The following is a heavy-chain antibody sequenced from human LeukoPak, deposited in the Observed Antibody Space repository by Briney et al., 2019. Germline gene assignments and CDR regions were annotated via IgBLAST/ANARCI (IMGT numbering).Heavy chain of an antibody. CDR3: AKLEVGRFDP. V-gene: IGHV4-4*09. CDR2: IYTSGST. D-gene: IGHD7-27*01. CDR1: GGSISSYY. J-gene: IGHJ5*02. Sequence: SETLSLTCTVSGGSISSYYWSWIRQPPGKGLEWIGYIYTSGSTNYNPSLKSRVTISVDTSKNQFSLKLSSVTAADTAVYYCAKLEVGRFDPWGQGILVTVSS.